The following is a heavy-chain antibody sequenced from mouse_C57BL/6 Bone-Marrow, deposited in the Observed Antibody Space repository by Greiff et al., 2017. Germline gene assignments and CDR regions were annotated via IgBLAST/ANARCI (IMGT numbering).Heavy chain of an antibody. CDR1: GYTFTSYW. Sequence: QVHVKQPGTELVKPGASVKLSCKASGYTFTSYWMHWVKQRPGQGLEWIGNINPSNGGTNYNEKFKSKATLTVDKSSSTAYMQLSSLTSEDSAVYYCAAEGEYYGSISCCYWGQGTTLTVSS. D-gene: IGHD1-1*01. CDR3: AAEGEYYGSISCCY. J-gene: IGHJ2*01. V-gene: IGHV1-53*01. CDR2: INPSNGGT.